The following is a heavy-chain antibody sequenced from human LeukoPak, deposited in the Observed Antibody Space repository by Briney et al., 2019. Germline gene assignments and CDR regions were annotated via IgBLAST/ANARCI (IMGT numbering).Heavy chain of an antibody. CDR3: ARQARYYHGSGSYYKSYYGMDV. J-gene: IGHJ6*02. Sequence: GESLKISCKGSGYSFTSYWIGWVRQMPGKGLEWMGIIYPGDSDTRYSPSFQGQVTISADKSISTAYLQWSSLKASDTAMYYCARQARYYHGSGSYYKSYYGMDVWGQGTTVTVSS. CDR1: GYSFTSYW. V-gene: IGHV5-51*01. D-gene: IGHD3-10*01. CDR2: IYPGDSDT.